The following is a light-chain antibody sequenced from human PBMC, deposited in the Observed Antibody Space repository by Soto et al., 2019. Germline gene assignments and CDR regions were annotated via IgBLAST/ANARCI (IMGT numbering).Light chain of an antibody. J-gene: IGLJ3*02. CDR3: SSYTTSATLV. CDR2: EVS. V-gene: IGLV2-14*01. CDR1: TNDIGTYNY. Sequence: QSALTQPASVSGSPGQSITISCSGVTNDIGTYNYVSWYQHHPGKVPKVMIYEVSNRPSGVSNRFSGSKSGNTASLTISGLQPEDEADYDCSSYTTSATLVFGGGTKLTVL.